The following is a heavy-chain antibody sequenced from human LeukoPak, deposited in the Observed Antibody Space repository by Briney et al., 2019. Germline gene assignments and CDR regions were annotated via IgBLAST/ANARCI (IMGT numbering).Heavy chain of an antibody. V-gene: IGHV1-2*02. J-gene: IGHJ6*03. CDR1: GYTFTGYY. CDR2: INPNSGGT. Sequence: ASVKVSCKASGYTFTGYYMQWVRQAPGQGLEWMGWINPNSGGTNYAQKFQGRVTMTRDTSISTAYMELSRLRSDDTAVYYCARDSGTANYYYYYMDVWGKGTTVTVSS. CDR3: ARDSGTANYYYYYMDV. D-gene: IGHD5-18*01.